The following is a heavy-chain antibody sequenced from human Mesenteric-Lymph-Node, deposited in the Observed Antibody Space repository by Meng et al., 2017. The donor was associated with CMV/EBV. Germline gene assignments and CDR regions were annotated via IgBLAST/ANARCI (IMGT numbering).Heavy chain of an antibody. CDR3: ATLRYTIFGVVIEYYGMDV. Sequence: SETLSLTCTVSGASISRSSYYWGWIRQPPGKGLEWIGSIYYSGSTYYNPSLKSRVTISVDTSKNQFSLKLSSVTAADTAVYYCATLRYTIFGVVIEYYGMDVWGQGTTVTVSS. J-gene: IGHJ6*02. D-gene: IGHD3-3*01. CDR1: GASISRSSYY. CDR2: IYYSGST. V-gene: IGHV4-39*01.